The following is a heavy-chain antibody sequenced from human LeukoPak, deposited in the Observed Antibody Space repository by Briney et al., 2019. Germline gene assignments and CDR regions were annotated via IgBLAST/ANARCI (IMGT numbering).Heavy chain of an antibody. CDR1: GFTFSSYT. CDR2: IYSGGST. Sequence: PGGSLRLSCAASGFTFSSYTMSWVRQAPGKGLEWVSVIYSGGSTYYADSVKGRFTISRDNSKNTLYLQMNSLRAEDTAVYYCARGKENYYYGMDVWGQGTTVTVSS. CDR3: ARGKENYYYGMDV. V-gene: IGHV3-66*01. J-gene: IGHJ6*02.